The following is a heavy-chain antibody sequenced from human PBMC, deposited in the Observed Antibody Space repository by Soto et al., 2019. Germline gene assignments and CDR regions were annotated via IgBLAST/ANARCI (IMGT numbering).Heavy chain of an antibody. CDR3: ARGRRIFGVVTPSSWLVGLDY. V-gene: IGHV4-34*01. J-gene: IGHJ4*02. D-gene: IGHD3-3*01. Sequence: SETLSLTCAVYGGSFSGYYWSWIRQPPGKGLEWIGEINHSGSTNYNPSLKSRVTISVDPSKNQFSLKLSSVTAADTAVYYCARGRRIFGVVTPSSWLVGLDYWGQGTLVTVSS. CDR2: INHSGST. CDR1: GGSFSGYY.